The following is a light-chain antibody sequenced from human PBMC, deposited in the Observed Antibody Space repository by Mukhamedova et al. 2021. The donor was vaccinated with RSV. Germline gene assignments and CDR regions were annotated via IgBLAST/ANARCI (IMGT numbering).Light chain of an antibody. CDR1: NSVVGRYNY. CDR2: EVT. Sequence: ISCTGTNSVVGRYNYVSWYQQHPGKAPKLMISEVTIRPSGVSNRFSGFKSGNTASLTISGLQPEDEADYYCSSYAGSNIYVFGT. CDR3: SSYAGSNIYV. V-gene: IGLV2-14*01. J-gene: IGLJ1*01.